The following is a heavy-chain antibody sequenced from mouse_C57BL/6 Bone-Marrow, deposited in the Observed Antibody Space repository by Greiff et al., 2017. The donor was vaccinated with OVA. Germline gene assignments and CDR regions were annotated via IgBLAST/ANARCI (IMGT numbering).Heavy chain of an antibody. D-gene: IGHD2-10*02. CDR3: ARREGLGGFAY. CDR1: GFTFSSYT. V-gene: IGHV5-9*01. CDR2: ISGGGGNT. Sequence: EVQRVESGGGLVKPGGSLKLSCAASGFTFSSYTMSWVRQTPEKRLEWVATISGGGGNTYYPDSVKGRFTISRDNAKNTLYLQMSSLRSEDTALYYWARREGLGGFAYWGQGTLVTVSA. J-gene: IGHJ3*01.